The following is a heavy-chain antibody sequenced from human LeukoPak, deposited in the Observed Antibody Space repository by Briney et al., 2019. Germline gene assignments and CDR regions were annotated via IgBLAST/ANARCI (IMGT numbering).Heavy chain of an antibody. CDR2: ISGGGGGT. V-gene: IGHV3-23*01. Sequence: GGSLRLSCAVSGITLSNYGMSWVRQAPGKGLEWVAGISGGGGGTNYADSVKGRFTISRGNAKNTLYLQMSSLRAEDTAVYFCAKRGVVIRVILVGFHKEAYYFDSWGQGALVTVSS. D-gene: IGHD3-10*01. J-gene: IGHJ4*02. CDR3: AKRGVVIRVILVGFHKEAYYFDS. CDR1: GITLSNYG.